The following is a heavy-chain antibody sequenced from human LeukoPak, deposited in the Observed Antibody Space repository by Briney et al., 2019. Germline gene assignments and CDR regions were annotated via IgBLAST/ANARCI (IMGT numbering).Heavy chain of an antibody. V-gene: IGHV3-11*01. Sequence: PGGSLRLSCAASGFTFSDYYMSWIRQAPGKGLEWVSYISSSGSTIYYADSVKGRFTISRDNAKNSLYLQMNSLRAEDTAVHYCARDGRDQGFTAMARGYYYYGMDVWGQGTTVTVSS. CDR3: ARDGRDQGFTAMARGYYYYGMDV. CDR1: GFTFSDYY. CDR2: ISSSGSTI. J-gene: IGHJ6*02. D-gene: IGHD5-18*01.